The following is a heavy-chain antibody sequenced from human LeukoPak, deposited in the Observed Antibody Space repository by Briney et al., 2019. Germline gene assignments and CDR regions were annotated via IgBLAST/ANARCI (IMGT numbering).Heavy chain of an antibody. CDR1: GFTFSGSA. J-gene: IGHJ3*02. CDR2: IRSKANSYAT. D-gene: IGHD6-13*01. CDR3: TSQRYSSSSDAFDI. Sequence: GGSLRLSCAASGFTFSGSAMHWVRQASGKGLEWVGRIRSKANSYATAYAASVKGRFTISRDDSKNTAYLQMNSLKTEDTAVYYCTSQRYSSSSDAFDIWGQGTMVAVSS. V-gene: IGHV3-73*01.